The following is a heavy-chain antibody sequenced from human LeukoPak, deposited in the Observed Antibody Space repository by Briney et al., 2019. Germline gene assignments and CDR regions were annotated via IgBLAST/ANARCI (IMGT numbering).Heavy chain of an antibody. CDR2: ISYDGSNK. Sequence: PGGSLRLSCAASGFTFSIYGMHWVRQAPGKGLEWVAVISYDGSNKYYADSVKGRFTISRDHSKNTLYLQMNSLRAEDTALYYCAKDVRVGGGGMDVWGQGTPVTVSS. CDR1: GFTFSIYG. J-gene: IGHJ6*02. D-gene: IGHD1-26*01. V-gene: IGHV3-30*18. CDR3: AKDVRVGGGGMDV.